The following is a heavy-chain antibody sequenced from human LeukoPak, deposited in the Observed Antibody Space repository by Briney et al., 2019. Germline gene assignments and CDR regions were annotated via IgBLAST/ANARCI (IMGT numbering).Heavy chain of an antibody. V-gene: IGHV5-51*01. CDR2: IYPGDSDT. D-gene: IGHD1-26*01. Sequence: GESLKISCKGSGYSFTSYWIGWVRQMPGKGPEWMGIIYPGDSDTRYSPSFQGQVTISADKSISTAYLQWSSLKASDTAMYYCASAERSGSFPFDYWGQGTLVTVSS. CDR3: ASAERSGSFPFDY. J-gene: IGHJ4*02. CDR1: GYSFTSYW.